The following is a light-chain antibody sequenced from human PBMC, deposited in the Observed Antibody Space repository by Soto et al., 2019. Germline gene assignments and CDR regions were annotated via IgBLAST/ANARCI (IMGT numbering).Light chain of an antibody. J-gene: IGLJ1*01. CDR1: SSNIGSHY. CDR3: AAWDDSLSDYV. V-gene: IGLV1-47*02. CDR2: NNN. Sequence: QSALTQPPSASGTPGQRVTIACSGSSSNIGSHYVYWYQQLPGTAPKLLIYNNNQRPSGVPDRFSGSKSGTSASLAISGLRSEDETDYYCAAWDDSLSDYVFGTGTKLTVL.